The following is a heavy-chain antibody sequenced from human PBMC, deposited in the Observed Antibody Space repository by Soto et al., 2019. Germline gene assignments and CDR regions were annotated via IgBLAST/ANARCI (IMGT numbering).Heavy chain of an antibody. CDR3: AREGILYGDARRNAFDN. D-gene: IGHD4-17*01. Sequence: HPGGSLRLSCAASGFTFSSYGMHWVRQAPGKGLEWVAVIWYDGSNKYYADSVKGRFTISRDNSKNTLYLQMNSLRAEDTAVYYCAREGILYGDARRNAFDNWGQGTMVTVSS. CDR2: IWYDGSNK. CDR1: GFTFSSYG. V-gene: IGHV3-33*01. J-gene: IGHJ3*02.